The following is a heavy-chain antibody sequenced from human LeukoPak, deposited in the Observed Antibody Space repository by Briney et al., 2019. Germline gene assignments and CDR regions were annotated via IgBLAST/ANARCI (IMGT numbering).Heavy chain of an antibody. CDR2: ISGSGGST. D-gene: IGHD6-25*01. Sequence: GGSLRLSCAASGFTFSSHGMSWVRQAPGKGLEWASAISGSGGSTYYADSVKGRFTISRDNSKNTMFLQMNSLRAEDTAVYYCAKRRASRGYYAAFDIWGQGTMVTVSS. V-gene: IGHV3-23*01. J-gene: IGHJ3*02. CDR3: AKRRASRGYYAAFDI. CDR1: GFTFSSHG.